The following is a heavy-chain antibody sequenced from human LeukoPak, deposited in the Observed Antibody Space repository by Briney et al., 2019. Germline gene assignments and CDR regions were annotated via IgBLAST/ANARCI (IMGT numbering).Heavy chain of an antibody. J-gene: IGHJ4*02. D-gene: IGHD2-2*02. CDR3: ARDLLYYDRGGLDY. CDR1: GYTFTSYG. V-gene: IGHV1-18*01. CDR2: ISAYNGNT. Sequence: ASVKVSCKASGYTFTSYGISWVRQAPGQGLEWMGWISAYNGNTNYAQKLQGRVTMTTDTSTSTAYMELRSLRSDDTAVYYCARDLLYYDRGGLDYWGQGTLVTVSS.